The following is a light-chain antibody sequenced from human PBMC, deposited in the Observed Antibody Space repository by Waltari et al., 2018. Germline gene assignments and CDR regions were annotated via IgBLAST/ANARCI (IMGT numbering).Light chain of an antibody. V-gene: IGKV4-1*01. CDR3: QQYYGVPLT. CDR2: WAS. Sequence: DIVMTQSPDFLAVSLGERATIHCKSSQSVLYSANNKDYLAWYQQKPGQPPKLLIYWASTRESGVPDRFSGSGSGTDFTLTISSLQAEDVAVYYCQQYYGVPLTFGGGTKVEIK. CDR1: QSVLYSANNKDY. J-gene: IGKJ4*01.